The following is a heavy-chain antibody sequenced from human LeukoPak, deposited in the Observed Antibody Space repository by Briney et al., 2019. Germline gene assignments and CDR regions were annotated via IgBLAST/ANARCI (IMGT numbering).Heavy chain of an antibody. CDR3: AKDDAWLQYGN. Sequence: GGSLRLSCAASGFTFSTYGMNWVRQAPGRGLEWVSGISPNGVITYYADSVKGRFTISRDNSKGTVYLQMNSLRPEDTAVYYCAKDDAWLQYGNWGRGTLVTVSS. V-gene: IGHV3-23*01. CDR2: ISPNGVIT. J-gene: IGHJ4*02. D-gene: IGHD5-24*01. CDR1: GFTFSTYG.